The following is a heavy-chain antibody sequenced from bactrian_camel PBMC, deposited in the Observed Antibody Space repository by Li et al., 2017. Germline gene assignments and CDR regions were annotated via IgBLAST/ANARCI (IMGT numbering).Heavy chain of an antibody. CDR1: GPSSSNYC. CDR2: ITGDGLNT. Sequence: HVQLVESGGGSAQAGGSQRLSCVASGPSSSNYCMGWFRQTPGKGLELVASITGDGLNTYYGASVKGRFTGFRDNAKDTNYLQMNNLKSEDTAMHCCAVVTYCRGEYCCRLSGLNNYNFWARGTQVTVS. V-gene: IGHV3-2*01. D-gene: IGHD2*01. CDR3: AVVTYCRGEYCCRLSGLNNYNF. J-gene: IGHJ4*01.